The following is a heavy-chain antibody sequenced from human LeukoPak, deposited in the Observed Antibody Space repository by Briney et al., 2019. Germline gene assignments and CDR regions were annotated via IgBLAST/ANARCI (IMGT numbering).Heavy chain of an antibody. CDR2: IYYSGST. D-gene: IGHD5-12*01. CDR1: GYSISSNYY. CDR3: ARVSGYDWESFYDY. V-gene: IGHV4-61*01. Sequence: SETLSLTCTVSGYSISSNYYWGWIRQSPGKGLEWIGYIYYSGSTNYNPSLKSRVTISVDTSKNQFSLKLSSVTAADTAMYYCARVSGYDWESFYDYWGQGSLVTVSS. J-gene: IGHJ4*02.